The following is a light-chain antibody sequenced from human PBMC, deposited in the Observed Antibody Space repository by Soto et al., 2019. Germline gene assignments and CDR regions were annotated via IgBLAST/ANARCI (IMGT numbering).Light chain of an antibody. Sequence: NFMLTQPHSVSESPGKTVTISCTRSSGSIASNYVQWYQQRPGSAPTTVIYEDNQRPSGVPDRFSGSIDSSSNSASLTISGLKTEDEADYYCQSYDTTGLGVFGGGTKLTVL. CDR3: QSYDTTGLGV. CDR2: EDN. V-gene: IGLV6-57*04. CDR1: SGSIASNY. J-gene: IGLJ3*02.